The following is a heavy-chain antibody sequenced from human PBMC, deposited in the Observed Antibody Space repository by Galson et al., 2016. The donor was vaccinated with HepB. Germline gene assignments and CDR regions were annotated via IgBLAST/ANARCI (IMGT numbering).Heavy chain of an antibody. CDR2: IIPIFDKP. D-gene: IGHD4-11*01. Sequence: VKVSCKASGGTFSSYAINWVRQAPGQGLEWMGGIIPIFDKPIYAQNFQGRVTVTADESTSTVFMELSSLRPDDTAFYYCARGSGLQGWFDPWGQGTLVTVSS. CDR1: GGTFSSYA. CDR3: ARGSGLQGWFDP. V-gene: IGHV1-69*13. J-gene: IGHJ5*02.